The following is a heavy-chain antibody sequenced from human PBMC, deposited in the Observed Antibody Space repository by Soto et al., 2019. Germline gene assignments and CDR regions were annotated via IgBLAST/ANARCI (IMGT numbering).Heavy chain of an antibody. CDR2: ISSSGSTI. D-gene: IGHD2-2*02. CDR3: ARDRPLVVVPAAISYYYYGMDV. Sequence: QVQLVESGGGLVKPGGSLRLSCAASGFTFSDYYMSWIRQAPGKGLEWVSYISSSGSTIYYADSVKGRFTISRDNAKNSLYLQMNSLRAEDTAVYYCARDRPLVVVPAAISYYYYGMDVWGQGTTVTVSS. J-gene: IGHJ6*02. V-gene: IGHV3-11*01. CDR1: GFTFSDYY.